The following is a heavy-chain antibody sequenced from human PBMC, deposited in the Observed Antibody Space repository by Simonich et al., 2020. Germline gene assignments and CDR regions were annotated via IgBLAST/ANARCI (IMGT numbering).Heavy chain of an antibody. Sequence: QVQLVQSGAEVKKPGASVKVSCKASGYTFTGYYMHWVRQAPGQGLGWMGWINPNSGGTNYAQKCQGRVTMTRDKSSSTAYMELSRLRSDDTAVYYCARNGLVGILKAFDIWGQGTMVTVSS. CDR2: INPNSGGT. D-gene: IGHD2-21*01. CDR1: GYTFTGYY. J-gene: IGHJ3*02. V-gene: IGHV1-2*02. CDR3: ARNGLVGILKAFDI.